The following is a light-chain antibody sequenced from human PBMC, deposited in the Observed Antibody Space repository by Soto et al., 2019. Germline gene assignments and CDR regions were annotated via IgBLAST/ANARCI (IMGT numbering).Light chain of an antibody. CDR3: GTWDSSLGAVV. CDR1: NSNIGNRY. CDR2: DND. V-gene: IGLV1-51*01. Sequence: QSVLTQPPSVSAAPGQKVTISCSGSNSNIGNRYVSWYQQLPKTAPKLLIYDNDKRPSVIPDRFSGSKSGTSATLGITGLQTGDEADYYCGTWDSSLGAVVFGGGTKVTVL. J-gene: IGLJ3*02.